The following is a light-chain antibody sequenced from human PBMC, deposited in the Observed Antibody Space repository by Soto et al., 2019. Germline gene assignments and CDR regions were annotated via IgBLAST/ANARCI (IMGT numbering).Light chain of an antibody. CDR2: AAS. CDR1: QSISSY. V-gene: IGKV1-39*01. Sequence: DIPMTQSPSSLSASVGDRVTITCRASQSISSYLNWYQQKPGKAPKLLIYAASSLHSGVPSRFSGSGSGTDFTLTISSLQPEDFATYYCQQSYSTPVFTFGPGTKVDIK. J-gene: IGKJ3*01. CDR3: QQSYSTPVFT.